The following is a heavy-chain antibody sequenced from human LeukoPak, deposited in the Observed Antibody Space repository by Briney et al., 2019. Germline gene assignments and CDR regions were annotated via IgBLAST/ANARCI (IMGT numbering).Heavy chain of an antibody. CDR2: ISYDGSNK. D-gene: IGHD6-13*01. V-gene: IGHV3-30-3*01. J-gene: IGHJ4*02. CDR3: ARVPSPRYSSSWYSSY. CDR1: GFTFSSYA. Sequence: GGSLRLSCAASGFTFSSYAMHWVRQAPGKGLEWVAVISYDGSNKYYADSVKGRFTISRDNAKNSLYLQMNSLRAEDTAVYYCARVPSPRYSSSWYSSYWGQGTLVTVSS.